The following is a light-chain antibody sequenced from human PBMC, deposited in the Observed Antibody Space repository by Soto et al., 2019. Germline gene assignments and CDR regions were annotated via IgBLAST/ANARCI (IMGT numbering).Light chain of an antibody. V-gene: IGKV3-20*01. CDR3: QQYVKSPWT. CDR2: AA. CDR1: QSVSSRY. J-gene: IGKJ1*01. Sequence: VLTQSPGTLSLSPGERATLSCRASQSVSSRYFAWYQQKPGQAPRLLFYAAFRATGTPDRFSGSGSGTDFTLTIARLEPEDVAVYYCQQYVKSPWTFGQGTKVEIK.